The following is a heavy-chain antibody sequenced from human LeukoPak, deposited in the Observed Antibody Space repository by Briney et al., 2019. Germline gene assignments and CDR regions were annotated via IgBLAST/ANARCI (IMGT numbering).Heavy chain of an antibody. V-gene: IGHV3-23*01. Sequence: GGSLRLSCAASGFTFNTFGMSWVRQAPGKGLAWVSLISGSGGTTFYADSVKGRFTISRDNSKNTLYLQMNSLRPEDTAIHYCAKYSGSSWYYFDYWGQGTLLTVSS. CDR3: AKYSGSSWYYFDY. D-gene: IGHD6-13*01. CDR1: GFTFNTFG. CDR2: ISGSGGTT. J-gene: IGHJ4*02.